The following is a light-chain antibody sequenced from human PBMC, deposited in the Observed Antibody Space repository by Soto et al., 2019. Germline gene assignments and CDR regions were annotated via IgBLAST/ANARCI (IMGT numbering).Light chain of an antibody. Sequence: QSALTQSASVSGSPGQSITISCTGNSSDVGSYNLVSWYQQHPGKAPKLMIYEGSKRPSGVSNRFSGSKSGNTASLTISGLQAEDEADYFCCSYAGSSTFVFGTGTKLTVL. V-gene: IGLV2-23*01. CDR2: EGS. J-gene: IGLJ1*01. CDR1: SSDVGSYNL. CDR3: CSYAGSSTFV.